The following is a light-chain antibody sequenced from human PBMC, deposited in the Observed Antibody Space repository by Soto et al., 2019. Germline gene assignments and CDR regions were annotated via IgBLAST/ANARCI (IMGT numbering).Light chain of an antibody. V-gene: IGLV2-14*01. J-gene: IGLJ1*01. CDR2: DVS. Sequence: QSVLTEPTSFTASPGQPLTISCTGTSSDVGGYNYVSWYQQHPGKAPKVMIYDVSNRPSGVSNRFSGSKSGNTASLTISGLQAEDEADYYCTSYTPSSTYVFGTGTKVTVL. CDR3: TSYTPSSTYV. CDR1: SSDVGGYNY.